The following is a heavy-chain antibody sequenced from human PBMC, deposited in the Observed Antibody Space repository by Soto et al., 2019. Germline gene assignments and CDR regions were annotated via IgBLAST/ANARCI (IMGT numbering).Heavy chain of an antibody. CDR2: ISSDGSKK. V-gene: IGHV3-30*03. CDR1: GFAFSDYG. J-gene: IGHJ4*02. D-gene: IGHD6-19*01. CDR3: ATDGPGKQSLVGYYFDS. Sequence: ESGGGVVQPWRSLRLSCAASGFAFSDYGMHWVRQAPGKGLEWVAAISSDGSKKYSIDSVKGRFTISRDNSKNTLDMQMDSLRGEDTAVYYCATDGPGKQSLVGYYFDSWGQGTLVTVSS.